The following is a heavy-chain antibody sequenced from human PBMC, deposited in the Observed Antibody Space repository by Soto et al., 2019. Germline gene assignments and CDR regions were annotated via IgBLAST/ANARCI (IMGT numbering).Heavy chain of an antibody. CDR2: LSSSGDNT. J-gene: IGHJ4*02. CDR3: AKDICSTSNNCYSRGIDC. CDR1: GFAFSSYV. V-gene: IGHV3-23*01. D-gene: IGHD2-2*01. Sequence: GGSLRLSCAASGFAFSSYVMSWVRQAPGKGLEWVPGLSSSGDNTYYADSVKGRLTISRDNSKNTLSLQMNSLRAEDTAVYYCAKDICSTSNNCYSRGIDCWGQGTLVTVSS.